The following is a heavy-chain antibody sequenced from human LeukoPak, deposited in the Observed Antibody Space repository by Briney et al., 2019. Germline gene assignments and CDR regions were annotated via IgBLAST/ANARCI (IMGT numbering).Heavy chain of an antibody. J-gene: IGHJ4*02. CDR1: GFTFSSYG. Sequence: GGSLRLSCAASGFTFSSYGMNWVRQAPGKGLEWVSYISSSGSTIYYADSVKGRFTISRDNAKNSLYLQMNSLRAEDTAVYYCAAGFGELYYFDYWGQGTLVTVSS. CDR3: AAGFGELYYFDY. D-gene: IGHD3-10*01. CDR2: ISSSGSTI. V-gene: IGHV3-48*03.